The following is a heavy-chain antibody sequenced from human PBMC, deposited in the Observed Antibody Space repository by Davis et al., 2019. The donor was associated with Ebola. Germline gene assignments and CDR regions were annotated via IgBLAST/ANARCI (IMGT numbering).Heavy chain of an antibody. CDR2: IYHSGST. Sequence: SETLSLTCAVSGGSISSGGYSWSWIRQPPGKGLEWIEYIYHSGSTYYNPSLKSRVTISVDRSKNQFSLKLSAVTAADTAVYYCARGDSSDGMDVWGKGSTVTVSS. J-gene: IGHJ6*04. V-gene: IGHV4-30-2*01. CDR1: GGSISSGGYS. CDR3: ARGDSSDGMDV. D-gene: IGHD3-22*01.